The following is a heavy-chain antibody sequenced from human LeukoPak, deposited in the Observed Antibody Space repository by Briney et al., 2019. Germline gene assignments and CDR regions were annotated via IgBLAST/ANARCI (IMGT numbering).Heavy chain of an antibody. Sequence: ASVKVSCKASGYTFTSYGISCVRQAPGQGLEWMGWISAYNGNTNYAQKLQGRVTMTTDTSTSTAYMELRSLRSDDTAVYYCARVERRYYYDSSGQKDYWGQGTLVTVSS. CDR2: ISAYNGNT. D-gene: IGHD3-22*01. CDR3: ARVERRYYYDSSGQKDY. CDR1: GYTFTSYG. J-gene: IGHJ4*02. V-gene: IGHV1-18*01.